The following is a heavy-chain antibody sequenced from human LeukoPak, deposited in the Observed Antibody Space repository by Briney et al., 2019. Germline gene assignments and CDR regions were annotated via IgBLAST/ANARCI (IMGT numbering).Heavy chain of an antibody. D-gene: IGHD1-1*01. Sequence: PSETLSLTCTVSGGSISSYYWSWIRQPPGKGLEWIGYIYYSGSTNYNPSLKSRVTISVDTSKNQFSLKLSSVTAADTAVYYCARVSWFPGTSFYYMDVWGKGTTVTVSS. CDR1: GGSISSYY. V-gene: IGHV4-59*01. CDR3: ARVSWFPGTSFYYMDV. CDR2: IYYSGST. J-gene: IGHJ6*03.